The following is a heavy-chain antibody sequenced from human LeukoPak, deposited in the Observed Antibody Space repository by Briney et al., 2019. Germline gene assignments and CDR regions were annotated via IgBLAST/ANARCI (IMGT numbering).Heavy chain of an antibody. CDR2: IYHSGNT. V-gene: IGHV4-38-2*02. Sequence: SETLSLTCTVSGYSISSGYYWGWIRQPPGKGLEWIATIYHSGNTYYNPSLKSRVTISVDTSKNQFSLKLSSVTAADTAVYFCARAKIAARDPNNWFDPWGQGTLVTVSS. J-gene: IGHJ5*02. CDR1: GYSISSGYY. D-gene: IGHD6-6*01. CDR3: ARAKIAARDPNNWFDP.